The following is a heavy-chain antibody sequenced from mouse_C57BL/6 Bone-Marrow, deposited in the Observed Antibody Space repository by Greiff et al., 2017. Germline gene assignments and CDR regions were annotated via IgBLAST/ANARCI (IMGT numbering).Heavy chain of an antibody. V-gene: IGHV1-55*01. CDR2: LYPGSGTT. CDR1: GYTFTSYW. D-gene: IGHD1-1*01. CDR3: ARGRGIYYYGSRSWYVDV. Sequence: QVQLQQPGAELVKPGASVKMSCKASGYTFTSYWITWVKQRPGQGLEWIGDLYPGSGTTNYNEKFKSKATLTVDTSSSTAYMQLSSLTSEDSAVYYCARGRGIYYYGSRSWYVDVWGTGTTVTVSS. J-gene: IGHJ1*03.